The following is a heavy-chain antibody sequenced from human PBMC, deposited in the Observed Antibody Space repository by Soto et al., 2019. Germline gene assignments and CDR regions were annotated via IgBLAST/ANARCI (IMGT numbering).Heavy chain of an antibody. V-gene: IGHV3-23*01. D-gene: IGHD3-3*01. J-gene: IGHJ4*02. CDR1: GFTFSSNA. CDR3: AKGDDFWSGYLDY. CDR2: ISGSGGST. Sequence: GGSLRLSCAASGFTFSSNAMSWVRQAPGKGLEWVSAISGSGGSTYYADSVKGRFTISRDNSKNTLYLQMNSLRAEDTAVYYCAKGDDFWSGYLDYWGQGTLVTVSS.